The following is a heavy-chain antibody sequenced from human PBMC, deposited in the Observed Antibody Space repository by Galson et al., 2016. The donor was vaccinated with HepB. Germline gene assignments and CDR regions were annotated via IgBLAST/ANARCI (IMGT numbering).Heavy chain of an antibody. CDR1: GFTFSNYG. Sequence: SLRLSCAASGFTFSNYGIHWVRQAPGKGLEWVAVISFDGSNKYYVDSVKGRFSISRDNSRNKLYLQVNSLRAEDTAVYYCAILPLRYSDVSGPISPATFNYWGQGTLVTVSS. D-gene: IGHD3-22*01. CDR3: AILPLRYSDVSGPISPATFNY. CDR2: ISFDGSNK. V-gene: IGHV3-30*03. J-gene: IGHJ4*02.